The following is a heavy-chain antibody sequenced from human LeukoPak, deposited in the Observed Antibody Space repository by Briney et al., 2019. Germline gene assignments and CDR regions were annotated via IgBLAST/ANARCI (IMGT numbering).Heavy chain of an antibody. CDR3: VRIPNSAGFPNWFDP. CDR2: ISSSNDYI. D-gene: IGHD6-19*01. V-gene: IGHV3-21*01. J-gene: IGHJ5*02. CDR1: GFPFSTST. Sequence: GSLRLSCAASGFPFSTSTMNWVRQAPGKGLEWVSCISSSNDYIYYADSVKGRFTISRDNAKNSLYLQMNSLRAEDTAVYYCVRIPNSAGFPNWFDPWGQGTLVTVSS.